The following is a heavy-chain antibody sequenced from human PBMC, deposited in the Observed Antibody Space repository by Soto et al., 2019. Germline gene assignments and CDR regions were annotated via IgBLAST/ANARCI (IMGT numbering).Heavy chain of an antibody. Sequence: QVQLVESGGGVVQPGTSLRLACVASGFNFGAYGMHWVRQAPGKGLEWVAVISHDGTKTYYSDSVKGRFTISRDNSKNVLYVQMVSLRPDDTAVYSCAKDRRGGYTTCSRCYGVDVWGQGTTVTVSS. D-gene: IGHD2-2*01. J-gene: IGHJ6*02. V-gene: IGHV3-30*18. CDR3: AKDRRGGYTTCSRCYGVDV. CDR2: ISHDGTKT. CDR1: GFNFGAYG.